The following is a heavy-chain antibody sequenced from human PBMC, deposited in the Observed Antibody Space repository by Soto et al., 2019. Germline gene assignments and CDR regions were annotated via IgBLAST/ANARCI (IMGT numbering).Heavy chain of an antibody. Sequence: QVQLVQSGAEVKKPGASVKVSCKASGYTFTSYAMHWVRQAPGQRLEWMGWINAGNGNTKYSQKFRGRVTITRDTSASTAYMELSSLRSEDTAVYYCARDVLVAARPFYYYYYMDVWGKGTTVTVSS. CDR3: ARDVLVAARPFYYYYYMDV. D-gene: IGHD2-8*02. V-gene: IGHV1-3*01. CDR2: INAGNGNT. J-gene: IGHJ6*03. CDR1: GYTFTSYA.